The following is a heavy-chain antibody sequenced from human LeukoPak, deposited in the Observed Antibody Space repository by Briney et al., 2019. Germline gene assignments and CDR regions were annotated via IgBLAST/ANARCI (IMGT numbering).Heavy chain of an antibody. J-gene: IGHJ6*03. CDR2: ISAYNGNT. D-gene: IGHD5-12*01. CDR3: ARLIVATNPGDYYYYMDV. Sequence: GASVKVSCKASGYTFTSYGISWVRQAPGQGLEWMGWISAYNGNTNDAQKLQGRVTMTTDTSTSTAYMELRSLRSDDTAVYYCARLIVATNPGDYYYYMDVWGKGTTVTVSS. V-gene: IGHV1-18*01. CDR1: GYTFTSYG.